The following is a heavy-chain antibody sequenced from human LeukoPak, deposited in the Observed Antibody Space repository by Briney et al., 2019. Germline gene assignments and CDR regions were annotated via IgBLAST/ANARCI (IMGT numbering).Heavy chain of an antibody. CDR2: ISGSGGVT. CDR3: AKDQPGAGFDL. V-gene: IGHV3-23*01. J-gene: IGHJ5*02. CDR1: GFTFRSFD. Sequence: GGSLRLSCAASGFTFRSFDMNWVRQGPGKGLEWVSGISGSGGVTNYVDSTKGRFTISRDNSKNTVYLQMNSLGAEDTAVYYCAKDQPGAGFDLWGQGTLVTVAS. D-gene: IGHD1-1*01.